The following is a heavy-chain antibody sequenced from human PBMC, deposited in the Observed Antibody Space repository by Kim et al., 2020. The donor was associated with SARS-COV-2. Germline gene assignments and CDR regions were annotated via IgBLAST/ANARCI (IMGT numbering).Heavy chain of an antibody. D-gene: IGHD2-15*01. CDR3: ARAARDLRGLVVLIATGVGHDDAFDI. CDR2: ISYDGSNK. Sequence: GGSLRLSCAASGFTFSNYAMHWVRQAPGKGLEWVAVISYDGSNKYYADSVKGRFTISRDNSKNRLYLQMNSLRSEDTAVYYCARAARDLRGLVVLIATGVGHDDAFDIWAKGQWSPSLQ. J-gene: IGHJ3*02. V-gene: IGHV3-30-3*01. CDR1: GFTFSNYA.